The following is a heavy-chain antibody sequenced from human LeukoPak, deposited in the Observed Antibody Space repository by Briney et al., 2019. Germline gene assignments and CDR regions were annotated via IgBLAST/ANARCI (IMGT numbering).Heavy chain of an antibody. V-gene: IGHV5-51*01. CDR2: IYPLDSDI. J-gene: IGHJ4*02. CDR1: GYSFTTYW. CDR3: ATPLTTPGGFDY. Sequence: GESLKISCKDSGYSFTTYWIGWVRQMPGKGLEWMGIIYPLDSDIRYSPSFQGQVTISAAKSITTAYLQWSSLQASDTAMYYCATPLTTPGGFDYWGQGTLVTVSS. D-gene: IGHD4-11*01.